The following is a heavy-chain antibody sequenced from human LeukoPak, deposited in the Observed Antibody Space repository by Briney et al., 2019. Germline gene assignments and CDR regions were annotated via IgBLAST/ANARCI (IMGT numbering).Heavy chain of an antibody. J-gene: IGHJ4*02. Sequence: SVKVSCKASGGTFSSYAISWVRQAPGQGLEWMGRIIPILGIANYAQKFQGRVTITADKSTSTAYMGLSSLRAEDTAVYYCAEDQYLRLWVDYWGQGTLVTVSS. CDR1: GGTFSSYA. CDR2: IIPILGIA. D-gene: IGHD5-18*01. CDR3: AEDQYLRLWVDY. V-gene: IGHV1-69*04.